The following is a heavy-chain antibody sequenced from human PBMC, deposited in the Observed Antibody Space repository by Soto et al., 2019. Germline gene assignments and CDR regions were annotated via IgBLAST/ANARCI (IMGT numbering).Heavy chain of an antibody. CDR3: ARGYCISASCYEGLLDY. V-gene: IGHV4-30-2*01. CDR1: GGSISSRDYS. Sequence: SETLSLTCAVSGGSISSRDYSWSWIRQPPGKGLEWIGYIYHSGSAYYNPSLKSRVTISVDRSKNQFSLKLRSVTAADTAVYYCARGYCISASCYEGLLDYWGQGTLVTVSS. CDR2: IYHSGSA. J-gene: IGHJ4*02. D-gene: IGHD2-2*01.